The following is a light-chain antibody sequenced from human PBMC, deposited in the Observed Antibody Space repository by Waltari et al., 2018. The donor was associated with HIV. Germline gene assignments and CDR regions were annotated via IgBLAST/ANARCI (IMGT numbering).Light chain of an antibody. V-gene: IGLV2-14*03. CDR1: TSDFGRYNS. J-gene: IGLJ2*01. CDR3: STHTTTDTLI. CDR2: EVP. Sequence: QSALTQPASVSGSPGQSVTISCTATTSDFGRYNSVSWYQQHPGNLPKVIIYEVPSRPSGVPHRFSGSKSGNTASLTISGLQAEDEAIYYCSTHTTTDTLIFGGGTKLTVL.